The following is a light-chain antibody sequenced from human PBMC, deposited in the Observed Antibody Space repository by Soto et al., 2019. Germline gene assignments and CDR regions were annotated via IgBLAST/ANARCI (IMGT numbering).Light chain of an antibody. Sequence: DIQMTQSPSSLSASVGDRVTITCRASQSISSYLNWYQHKPGKAPKLLIYAASSLQSGVPSRFSGSGSGTDFTLTISSLQPEDFATYYCQQSYSTQITLGQGTRLEIK. V-gene: IGKV1-39*01. CDR3: QQSYSTQIT. CDR2: AAS. J-gene: IGKJ5*01. CDR1: QSISSY.